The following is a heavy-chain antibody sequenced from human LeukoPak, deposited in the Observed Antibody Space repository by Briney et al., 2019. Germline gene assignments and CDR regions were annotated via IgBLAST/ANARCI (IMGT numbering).Heavy chain of an antibody. D-gene: IGHD4-23*01. J-gene: IGHJ4*02. CDR2: IASDGSST. CDR1: GFTFSSFA. V-gene: IGHV3-74*01. Sequence: GGSLRLSCAASGFTFSSFAMSWVRQAPGKGLVWVSRIASDGSSTTYADSVKGRFSISRDNAKNTLYLQMNSLRVEDTAVYYCARGRPHGNDYWGQGTLVTVSS. CDR3: ARGRPHGNDY.